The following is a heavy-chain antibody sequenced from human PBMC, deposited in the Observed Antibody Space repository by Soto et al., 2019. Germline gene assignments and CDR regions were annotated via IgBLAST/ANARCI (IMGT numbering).Heavy chain of an antibody. V-gene: IGHV4-31*03. D-gene: IGHD6-6*01. CDR1: GGSISSGGYS. J-gene: IGHJ6*02. CDR2: VYYSGST. CDR3: ARDRDVRAARPNYYYYGMDV. Sequence: SETLSLTCTVSGGSISSGGYSWSWIRQQPGKGLEWIGYVYYSGSTYYNPSLKSRVTISVDTSKNQFSLKLSSVTAADTAVYYCARDRDVRAARPNYYYYGMDVWGQGTTVTVSS.